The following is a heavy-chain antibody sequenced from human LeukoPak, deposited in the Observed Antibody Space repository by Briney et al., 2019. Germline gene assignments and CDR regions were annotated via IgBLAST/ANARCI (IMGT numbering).Heavy chain of an antibody. J-gene: IGHJ4*02. CDR3: AVMVRGVTPVDY. CDR1: GYTFTGYY. CDR2: INPNSGGT. D-gene: IGHD3-10*01. V-gene: IGHV1-2*04. Sequence: RASVKVSCKASGYTFTGYYMHWVRQAPGQGLEWMGWINPNSGGTNYAQKFQGWVTMTRDTSISTAYMELSRLRSDDTAVYYCAVMVRGVTPVDYWGQGTLVTVSS.